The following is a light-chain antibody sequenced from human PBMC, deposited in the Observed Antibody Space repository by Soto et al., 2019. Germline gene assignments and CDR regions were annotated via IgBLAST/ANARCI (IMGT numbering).Light chain of an antibody. Sequence: QSALTQPRSVSGSPGQSVTFSCTGTSSDVGTYNHVSWYQQHPGKAPKVMIYDVNKRSSTVPDRFSGSKSGNTASLTISGLQAEDEADYYCSSYAGTYTVVFGGGTKLTV. J-gene: IGLJ2*01. CDR3: SSYAGTYTVV. V-gene: IGLV2-11*01. CDR2: DVN. CDR1: SSDVGTYNH.